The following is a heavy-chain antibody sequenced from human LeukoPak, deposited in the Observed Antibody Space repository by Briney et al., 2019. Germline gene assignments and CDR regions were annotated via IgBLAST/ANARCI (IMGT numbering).Heavy chain of an antibody. Sequence: SETLSLTCTVSGGSISSGDYYWSWIRQPPGKGLEWIGYIYYSGSTYYNPSLKSRVTISVDTSKNQFSLKLSSVTAADTAVYYCARTPDYNWFDPWGQGTLVTVSS. D-gene: IGHD2-2*01. J-gene: IGHJ5*02. CDR3: ARTPDYNWFDP. CDR2: IYYSGST. CDR1: GGSISSGDYY. V-gene: IGHV4-30-4*08.